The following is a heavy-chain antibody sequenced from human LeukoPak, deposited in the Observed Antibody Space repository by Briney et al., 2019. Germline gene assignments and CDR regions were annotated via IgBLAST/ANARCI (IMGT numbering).Heavy chain of an antibody. Sequence: RPGGSLRLSCAASGFTFDDYGMSWVRQAPGKGLEWVSGINWNGGSTGYADSVKGRFTISRDNAKNSLYLQMNSLRAEDTALYYCARWGLFCSGGSCYFDYWGQGTLVTVSS. V-gene: IGHV3-20*04. D-gene: IGHD2-15*01. CDR1: GFTFDDYG. J-gene: IGHJ4*02. CDR3: ARWGLFCSGGSCYFDY. CDR2: INWNGGST.